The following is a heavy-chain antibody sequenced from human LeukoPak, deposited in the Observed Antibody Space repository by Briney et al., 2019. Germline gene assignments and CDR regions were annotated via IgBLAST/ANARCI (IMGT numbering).Heavy chain of an antibody. CDR3: ARQYRSSSPFDY. CDR2: IYPGDSDT. J-gene: IGHJ4*02. Sequence: GESLKISCQGSGYSFTSYWIAWVRQMPGKGLEWMGIIYPGDSDTRYSPSFQGQVTVSADKSISTAYLQWSSLKASDTAVYYCARQYRSSSPFDYWGQGTLVTVSS. V-gene: IGHV5-51*01. D-gene: IGHD6-6*01. CDR1: GYSFTSYW.